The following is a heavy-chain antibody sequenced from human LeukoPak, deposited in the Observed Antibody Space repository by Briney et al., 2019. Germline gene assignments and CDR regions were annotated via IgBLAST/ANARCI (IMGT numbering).Heavy chain of an antibody. CDR3: ATSIVVVPAAIDYYYGMGV. D-gene: IGHD2-2*02. J-gene: IGHJ6*02. CDR2: IYYSGST. V-gene: IGHV4-31*03. Sequence: SETLSLTCTVSGGSISSGGYYWSWIRQHPGKGLEWIGYIYYSGSTYYNPSLKSRVTISVDTSKNQFSLKLSSVTAADTAVYYCATSIVVVPAAIDYYYGMGVWGQGTTVTVSS. CDR1: GGSISSGGYY.